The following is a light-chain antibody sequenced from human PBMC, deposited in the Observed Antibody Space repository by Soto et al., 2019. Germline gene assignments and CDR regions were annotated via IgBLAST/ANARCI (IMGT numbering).Light chain of an antibody. Sequence: IVVTQSPSTLSVSPGERATLSCRASQSPXSNIAWYQQKPGQAPRIPXDGASTRATGIPARFSGSGSGTEFTLTISSLQSEDFAVYYCQQYKNWTRTFGQGTKVDIK. CDR1: QSPXSN. CDR2: GAS. J-gene: IGKJ1*01. V-gene: IGKV3-15*01. CDR3: QQYKNWTRT.